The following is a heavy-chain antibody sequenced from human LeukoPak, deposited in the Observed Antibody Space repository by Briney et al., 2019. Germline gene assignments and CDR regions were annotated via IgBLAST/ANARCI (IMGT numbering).Heavy chain of an antibody. J-gene: IGHJ4*02. D-gene: IGHD3-3*01. V-gene: IGHV4-59*02. CDR2: VSYSGGT. CDR1: GASVSSHY. Sequence: SETLSLTCTVSGASVSSHYWSWNRQPPGKGLEWIGYVSYSGGTNYNPSLKSRVTISLDTSKDQFSLRLNSVTAADTAVYYCARLSTYYDFWSPLDYWGQGTLVTVSS. CDR3: ARLSTYYDFWSPLDY.